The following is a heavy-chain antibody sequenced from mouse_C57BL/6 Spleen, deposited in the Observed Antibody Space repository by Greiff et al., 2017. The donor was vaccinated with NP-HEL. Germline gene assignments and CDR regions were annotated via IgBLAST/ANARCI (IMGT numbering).Heavy chain of an antibody. V-gene: IGHV1-39*01. CDR3: ARPTRDSSGYVAWFAY. J-gene: IGHJ3*01. CDR1: GYSFTDYN. CDR2: INPNYGTT. Sequence: EVKLQESGPELEKPGASVKISCKASGYSFTDYNMNWVKQSNGKSLEWIGVINPNYGTTSYNQKFKGKATLTVDQSSSTAYMQLNSLTSEDSAVYYCARPTRDSSGYVAWFAYWGQGTLVTVSA. D-gene: IGHD3-2*02.